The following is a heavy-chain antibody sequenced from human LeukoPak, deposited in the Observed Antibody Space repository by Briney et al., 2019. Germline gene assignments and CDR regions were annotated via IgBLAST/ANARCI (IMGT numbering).Heavy chain of an antibody. D-gene: IGHD3-3*01. V-gene: IGHV3-30*18. Sequence: GGSLRLSCAASGFTLSSFGIHWVRQAPGKGLEWVAVISDDGRTKYYAASVEGRFTISRDNSRNTLYLQMNSLRTEDTAVYYCAKDQAIFGVVPDAFDIWGQGTMVTVSS. CDR2: ISDDGRTK. CDR3: AKDQAIFGVVPDAFDI. CDR1: GFTLSSFG. J-gene: IGHJ3*02.